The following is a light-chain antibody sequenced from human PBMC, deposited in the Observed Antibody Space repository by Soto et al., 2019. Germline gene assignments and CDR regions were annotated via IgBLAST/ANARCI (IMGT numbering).Light chain of an antibody. V-gene: IGKV3-20*01. J-gene: IGKJ1*01. Sequence: DIVLTQSPGTLSLSPGERATLSCRSSQSVSSNYLAWYQQKPDQAPRLVIYDVSGRATCIPDRFSGSGSGTDFTLTISRLEPEDAAVYYCQQYGTSPTFGQGTKVEIK. CDR1: QSVSSNY. CDR3: QQYGTSPT. CDR2: DVS.